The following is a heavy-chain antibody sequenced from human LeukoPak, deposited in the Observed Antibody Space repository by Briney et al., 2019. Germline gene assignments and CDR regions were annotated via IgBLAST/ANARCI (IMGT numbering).Heavy chain of an antibody. D-gene: IGHD2-21*02. J-gene: IGHJ4*02. CDR3: AKDRAYCGGDCYTFFDY. Sequence: GGSLRLSCAASGFIFTDYGMHWVRQAPGKGLEWLTFIRYDGSDKYYADSVKGRFTISRDNSKNTLYLQMNSLTSEDTAVYYCAKDRAYCGGDCYTFFDYWGQGTLVTVSS. V-gene: IGHV3-30*02. CDR2: IRYDGSDK. CDR1: GFIFTDYG.